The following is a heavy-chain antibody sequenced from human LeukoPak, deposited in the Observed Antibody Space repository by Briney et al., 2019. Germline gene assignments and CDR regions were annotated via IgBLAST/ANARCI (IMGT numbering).Heavy chain of an antibody. V-gene: IGHV4-34*01. CDR2: IYHSGSN. J-gene: IGHJ5*01. Sequence: PSETLSLTCAVYVGSLSKFYWRWMPHSPEKGREGIGEIYHSGSNEFNASLKSRVTILVDMSRSQLSLQLNSVTAADTAVYYCARGPASGSDFAWFDSWGQGTLVTVSS. D-gene: IGHD3-10*01. CDR3: ARGPASGSDFAWFDS. CDR1: VGSLSKFY.